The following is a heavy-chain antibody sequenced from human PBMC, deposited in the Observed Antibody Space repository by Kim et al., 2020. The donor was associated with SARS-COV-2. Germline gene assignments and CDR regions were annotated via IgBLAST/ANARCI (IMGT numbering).Heavy chain of an antibody. V-gene: IGHV3-74*01. CDR1: GFTFSTYW. CDR3: ARPSSNSCPCYYMDV. CDR2: INSDGSRT. Sequence: GGSLRLSCAASGFTFSTYWMYWVRQAPGKGLVLVSRINSDGSRTNYADSVKGRFTISRDNAKNTLYLQMNSLRAEDTAVYYCARPSSNSCPCYYMDVRGKGPTVTVSS. J-gene: IGHJ6*03. D-gene: IGHD2-2*01.